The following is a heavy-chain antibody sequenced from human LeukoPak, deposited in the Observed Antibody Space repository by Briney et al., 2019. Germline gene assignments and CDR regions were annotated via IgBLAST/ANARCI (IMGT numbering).Heavy chain of an antibody. Sequence: PSETLSLTCTVSGGSISSYYWSWIRQPPGKGLEGIGYIYYSGSTNYNPALKSRVTISVDTSKNQFSLKVTSVTAADTAVYYCARHPGYYYYYMDVWGKGTTVTISS. CDR3: ARHPGYYYYYMDV. V-gene: IGHV4-59*08. CDR1: GGSISSYY. CDR2: IYYSGST. J-gene: IGHJ6*03.